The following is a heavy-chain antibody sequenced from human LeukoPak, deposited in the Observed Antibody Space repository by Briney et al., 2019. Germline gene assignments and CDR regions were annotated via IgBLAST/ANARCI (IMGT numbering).Heavy chain of an antibody. CDR3: GRVRKSDTAIDY. D-gene: IGHD3-22*01. J-gene: IGHJ4*02. Sequence: ASETLSLTCPVSGDSISSRINYWGWIRQPPGKGLEWIGCIYYNGNTYYNPSLRSRVTISLDASKNQFSLKLTSVTAADTAVYYCGRVRKSDTAIDYWGQGTLVTVSS. V-gene: IGHV4-39*07. CDR1: GDSISSRINY. CDR2: IYYNGNT.